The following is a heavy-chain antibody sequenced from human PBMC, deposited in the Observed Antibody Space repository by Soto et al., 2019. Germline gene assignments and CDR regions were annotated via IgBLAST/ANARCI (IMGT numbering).Heavy chain of an antibody. Sequence: PSETLSLTCTVSGGSISSGDYYWSGLRQVPKKGLEWIGYIYYSGSTYYNPSLRSRVAMSVDTSKNQFSLKLSSVTAADTGRYYCAREGRLAAAGRFDYWGQGTLVTVPS. CDR2: IYYSGST. V-gene: IGHV4-31*03. CDR3: AREGRLAAAGRFDY. J-gene: IGHJ4*02. CDR1: GGSISSGDYY. D-gene: IGHD6-13*01.